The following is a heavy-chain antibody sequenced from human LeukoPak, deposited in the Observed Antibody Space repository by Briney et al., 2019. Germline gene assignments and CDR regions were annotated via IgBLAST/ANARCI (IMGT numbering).Heavy chain of an antibody. V-gene: IGHV1-18*01. J-gene: IGHJ5*02. CDR1: GYTFTSYG. D-gene: IGHD2-2*01. CDR3: ARDCVGYCSSTSCYDNWFDP. Sequence: ASVKVSCKASGYTFTSYGISWVRQAPGQGLEWMGWISAYNGNTNYAQKLQGRVTMTTDTSTSTAYMELRSLRSDDTAVYYCARDCVGYCSSTSCYDNWFDPWGQGTLVTVSS. CDR2: ISAYNGNT.